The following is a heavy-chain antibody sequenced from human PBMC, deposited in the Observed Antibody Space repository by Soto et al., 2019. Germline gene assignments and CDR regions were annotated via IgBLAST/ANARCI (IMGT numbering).Heavy chain of an antibody. Sequence: TLSLTCAVYGGSFSGHSWTWIRQSPGKGLEWIGDINHSGRVNYSPSLKSRVTISLNTSKNQFSLTLSAGTAADTAMYYCSTRAYDTNGYYRFDPWGQGTLVTVSS. D-gene: IGHD3-22*01. V-gene: IGHV4-34*01. J-gene: IGHJ5*01. CDR3: STRAYDTNGYYRFDP. CDR2: INHSGRV. CDR1: GGSFSGHS.